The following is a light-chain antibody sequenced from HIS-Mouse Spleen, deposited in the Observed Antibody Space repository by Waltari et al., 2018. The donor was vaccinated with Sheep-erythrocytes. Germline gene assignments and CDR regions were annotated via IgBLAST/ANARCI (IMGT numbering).Light chain of an antibody. CDR1: SSDVGGYNY. CDR3: CSYAGSYNHV. Sequence: SALTQPRVVSGSPGQSVPISCTGTSSDVGGYNYVPWYQQHPGKAPKLMIYDVSKRPSGVPDRFSGSKSGNTASLTISGLQAEDEADYYCCSYAGSYNHVFATGTKVTVL. J-gene: IGLJ1*01. CDR2: DVS. V-gene: IGLV2-11*01.